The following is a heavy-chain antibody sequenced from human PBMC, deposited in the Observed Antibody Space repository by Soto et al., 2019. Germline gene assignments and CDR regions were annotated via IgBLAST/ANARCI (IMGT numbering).Heavy chain of an antibody. D-gene: IGHD6-13*01. CDR1: GFIFRNFW. J-gene: IGHJ4*02. CDR3: ARKDPVSSWSPLDY. V-gene: IGHV3-74*01. Sequence: EVQLVESGGGLVQPGGSLRLSCVASGFIFRNFWMHWVRQAPGKGLVWVSRISSDGTTTHYADSVRGRFTVSRDNAKNTLYLQVSSLRAEDTGVFFCARKDPVSSWSPLDYGGQETLVTVSS. CDR2: ISSDGTTT.